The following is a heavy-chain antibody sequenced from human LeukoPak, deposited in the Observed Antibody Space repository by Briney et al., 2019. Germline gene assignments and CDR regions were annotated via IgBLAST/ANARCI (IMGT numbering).Heavy chain of an antibody. Sequence: PGGSLRLSCAASGFTLSKYWMLWVCQAPGKGLESVSRINTDGTVTTYADSVKGRFTVSRDNAGNTMFLQMNSVRDEDTAVYYCATKQWLAPPPDSWGQGTPVTVSS. CDR3: ATKQWLAPPPDS. CDR1: GFTLSKYW. J-gene: IGHJ4*02. V-gene: IGHV3-74*01. D-gene: IGHD6-19*01. CDR2: INTDGTVT.